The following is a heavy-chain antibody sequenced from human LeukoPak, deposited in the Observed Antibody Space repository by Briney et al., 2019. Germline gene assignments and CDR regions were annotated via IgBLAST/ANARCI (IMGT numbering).Heavy chain of an antibody. CDR2: ISGSGGST. D-gene: IGHD3-3*02. Sequence: GGSLRLSCAASGFTFSSYAMSWVRQAPGKGLEWVSAISGSGGSTYYADSVKGRFTISRDNSKNTLYLQMNSLRAEDTAVYYCAKDSIFGVVIIAYYHLDYWGQGTLVTVSS. CDR3: AKDSIFGVVIIAYYHLDY. CDR1: GFTFSSYA. J-gene: IGHJ4*02. V-gene: IGHV3-23*01.